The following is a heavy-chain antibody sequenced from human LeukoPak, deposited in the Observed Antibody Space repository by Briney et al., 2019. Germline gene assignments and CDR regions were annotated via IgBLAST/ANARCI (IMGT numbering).Heavy chain of an antibody. Sequence: PSETLSLTCTVSGGSISTYYWSWIRQPPAKGLEWVGYVFYSGNTDYNPSLQSRVTISLDTSKNQFSLKLSSVTAADTALYYCARGYSSSSVLGYYYYYMDVWGKGTTVTVSS. CDR2: VFYSGNT. V-gene: IGHV4-59*01. D-gene: IGHD6-6*01. J-gene: IGHJ6*03. CDR3: ARGYSSSSVLGYYYYYMDV. CDR1: GGSISTYY.